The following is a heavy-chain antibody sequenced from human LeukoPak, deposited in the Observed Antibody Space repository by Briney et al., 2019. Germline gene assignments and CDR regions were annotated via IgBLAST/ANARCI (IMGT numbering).Heavy chain of an antibody. Sequence: SETLSLTCTVSGGSISSSNDYWAWIRQPPGKGLEWIGSIYYSGNTYDNPSRMSRVTISGDTAKNHFSLTLRSVTAADTAVYYCARPSSGSYSKGAFDIWGQGTMVTVSS. CDR1: GGSISSSNDY. CDR2: IYYSGNT. D-gene: IGHD1-26*01. V-gene: IGHV4-39*02. J-gene: IGHJ3*02. CDR3: ARPSSGSYSKGAFDI.